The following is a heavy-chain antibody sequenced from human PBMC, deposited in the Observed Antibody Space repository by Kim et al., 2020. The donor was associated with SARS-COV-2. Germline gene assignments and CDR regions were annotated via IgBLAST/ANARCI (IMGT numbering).Heavy chain of an antibody. CDR1: GFTFNSFA. V-gene: IGHV3-23*01. Sequence: GGSLRLSCAASGFTFNSFALTWVRQSPGKGLEWLSTISGRGDSTYYADSVKGRFTISRDNTNNTLYLQINSLRVEDTALYYCATDHSIYSRHWFDPWGQGTLVTVSS. D-gene: IGHD5-18*01. CDR2: ISGRGDST. J-gene: IGHJ5*02. CDR3: ATDHSIYSRHWFDP.